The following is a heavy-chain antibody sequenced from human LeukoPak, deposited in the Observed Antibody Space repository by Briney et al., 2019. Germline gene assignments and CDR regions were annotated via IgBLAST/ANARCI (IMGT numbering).Heavy chain of an antibody. CDR1: GFTFSSYS. V-gene: IGHV3-21*01. D-gene: IGHD5-24*01. Sequence: PGGSLRLSCAASGFTFSSYSMNWVRQAPGKGLEWVSSISSSSSYIYYADSVKGRFTISRDNAKNSLYLQMNSLRAEDTAVYYCARVPTVEMATIGGWGQGTLVTVSS. CDR2: ISSSSSYI. J-gene: IGHJ4*02. CDR3: ARVPTVEMATIGG.